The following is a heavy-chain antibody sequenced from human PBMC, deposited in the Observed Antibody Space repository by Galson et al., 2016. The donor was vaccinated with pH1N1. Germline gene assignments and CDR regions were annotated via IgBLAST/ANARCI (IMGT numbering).Heavy chain of an antibody. V-gene: IGHV3-7*01. D-gene: IGHD6-13*01. Sequence: SLRLSCAASGFTFSRHWMTWVRQAPGKGLEWVANIDSTEIEKYYGDAVKGRFTISRDNSKNSLYLQMNSLGAEDTAVYYCEGGRAADYWGQGPLVTVSS. J-gene: IGHJ4*02. CDR3: EGGRAADY. CDR1: GFTFSRHW. CDR2: IDSTEIEK.